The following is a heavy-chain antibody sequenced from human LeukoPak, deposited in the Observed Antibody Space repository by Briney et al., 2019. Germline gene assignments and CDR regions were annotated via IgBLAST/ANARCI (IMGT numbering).Heavy chain of an antibody. V-gene: IGHV4-59*08. D-gene: IGHD6-13*01. J-gene: IGHJ4*02. Sequence: WETLSLTCTVSDGSVSSYYWSWIRQPPGKGQEWIGDIYYSGSTNYNPSLKSRVTISVDTSKNKFSLKLSSVTAADTAVYYCARVVKRYSRPDRLLLGFDYWGQGTLVTVSS. CDR3: ARVVKRYSRPDRLLLGFDY. CDR1: DGSVSSYY. CDR2: IYYSGST.